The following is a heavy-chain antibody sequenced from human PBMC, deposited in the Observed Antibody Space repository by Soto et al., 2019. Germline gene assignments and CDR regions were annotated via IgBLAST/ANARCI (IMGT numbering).Heavy chain of an antibody. V-gene: IGHV4-59*12. Sequence: SETLCLTCTVSSGSIISYCWSWIRQPPGKGLEWIGYIYYSGSTNYNPSLKSRVTISVDTSKNQFSLKLSSVTAADTAVYYCARGPEGDVLLWFGELYGMDVWGQGTTVTVSS. J-gene: IGHJ6*02. CDR2: IYYSGST. D-gene: IGHD3-10*01. CDR3: ARGPEGDVLLWFGELYGMDV. CDR1: SGSIISYC.